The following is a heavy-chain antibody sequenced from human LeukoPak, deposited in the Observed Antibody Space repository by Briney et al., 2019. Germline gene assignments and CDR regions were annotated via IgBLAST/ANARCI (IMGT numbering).Heavy chain of an antibody. Sequence: SETLSLTCAVYGGSFSGYYLSWIRQPPGKGLEWIGEINHSGSTNYNPSLKSRVTISVDTSKNQFSLKLSSVTAADTAVYYCARAREGRWELLGAFDIWGQGTMVTVSS. D-gene: IGHD1-26*01. J-gene: IGHJ3*02. CDR2: INHSGST. V-gene: IGHV4-34*01. CDR3: ARAREGRWELLGAFDI. CDR1: GGSFSGYY.